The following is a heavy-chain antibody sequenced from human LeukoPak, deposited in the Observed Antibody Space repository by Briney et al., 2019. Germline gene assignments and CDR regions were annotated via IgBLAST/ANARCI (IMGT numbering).Heavy chain of an antibody. Sequence: PGGSLRLSCAAPGFTFSTYGMHWVRQAPGKGLEWVTFIQYDGSVKLYGDSVKGRFTISRDNSKNTLYLQMNSLRAEDTAVYFCAKDVVGQQWPENYWGQGTLVTVSS. D-gene: IGHD6-19*01. CDR3: AKDVVGQQWPENY. J-gene: IGHJ4*02. CDR2: IQYDGSVK. CDR1: GFTFSTYG. V-gene: IGHV3-30*02.